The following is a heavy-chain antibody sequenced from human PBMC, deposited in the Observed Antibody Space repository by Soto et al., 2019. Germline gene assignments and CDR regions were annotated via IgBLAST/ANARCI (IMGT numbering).Heavy chain of an antibody. V-gene: IGHV3-64*01. D-gene: IGHD6-6*01. Sequence: EVQLVESGGGLVQPGGSLRLSCAASGFTFSSYAMHWVRQAPGKGLEYVSAISSNGGSTYYANSVKGRFTISRDNSKNTLYLQMGSLRAEDMAVYYCARDHAWHSSSINYYYMDVWGKGTTVTVSS. CDR2: ISSNGGST. J-gene: IGHJ6*03. CDR1: GFTFSSYA. CDR3: ARDHAWHSSSINYYYMDV.